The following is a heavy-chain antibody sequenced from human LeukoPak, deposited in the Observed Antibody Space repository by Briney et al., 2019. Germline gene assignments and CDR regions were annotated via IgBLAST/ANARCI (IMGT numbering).Heavy chain of an antibody. Sequence: TGGSLRLSCAASGFTFSSYGIHWVRQAPGKGLEWVAVISYDGSNKYYADSVKGRFTISRDNSKNTLYLQMNSLRAEDTAVYYCASLLREYYFDYWGQGTLVTVSS. D-gene: IGHD3-10*01. CDR2: ISYDGSNK. CDR3: ASLLREYYFDY. CDR1: GFTFSSYG. V-gene: IGHV3-30*03. J-gene: IGHJ4*02.